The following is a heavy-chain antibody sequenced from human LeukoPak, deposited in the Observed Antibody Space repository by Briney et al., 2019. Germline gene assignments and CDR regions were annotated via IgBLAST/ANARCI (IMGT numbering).Heavy chain of an antibody. D-gene: IGHD6-19*01. J-gene: IGHJ4*02. Sequence: ASVKVSCKASGGTFSSYAISWVRQAPGQGLEWMGRIIPIFGIANYAQKFQGRVTITADKSTSTAYMELSSLRSEDTAVYYCARGDGQVAVAGSMYFDYWGQGTLVTVSS. CDR1: GGTFSSYA. CDR3: ARGDGQVAVAGSMYFDY. CDR2: IIPIFGIA. V-gene: IGHV1-69*04.